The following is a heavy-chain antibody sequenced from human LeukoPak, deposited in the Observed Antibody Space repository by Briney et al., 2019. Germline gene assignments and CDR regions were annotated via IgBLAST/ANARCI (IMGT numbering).Heavy chain of an antibody. J-gene: IGHJ3*02. V-gene: IGHV3-7*01. CDR3: ATSQTTSGRYGNAFDI. CDR2: IKEDGKEK. Sequence: PGGSLRLSCVASGFTFSTYWMSWVRQAPGKGLEWVANIKEDGKEKYSVDSVKGRFTISRDNAKNSLYLQMNNLRVEDTAVYYCATSQTTSGRYGNAFDIWGQGTVVTVSS. D-gene: IGHD6-19*01. CDR1: GFTFSTYW.